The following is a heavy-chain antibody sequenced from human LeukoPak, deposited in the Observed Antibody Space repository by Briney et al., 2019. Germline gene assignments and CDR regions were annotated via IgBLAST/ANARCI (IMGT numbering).Heavy chain of an antibody. CDR1: GFTFDDYT. V-gene: IGHV3-43*01. CDR2: ISWDGGST. CDR3: AKDNIPGRYYSGGSCYSSYGMDV. D-gene: IGHD2-15*01. J-gene: IGHJ6*02. Sequence: GGSLRLSCAASGFTFDDYTMHWVRQAPGKGLEWVSLISWDGGSTYYADSVKGRFTISRDNSKNSLYLQMNSVRTEDTALYCCAKDNIPGRYYSGGSCYSSYGMDVWGQGTTVTVSS.